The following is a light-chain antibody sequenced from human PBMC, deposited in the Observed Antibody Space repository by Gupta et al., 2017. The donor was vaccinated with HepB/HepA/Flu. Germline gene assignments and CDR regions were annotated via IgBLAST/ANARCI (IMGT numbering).Light chain of an antibody. CDR3: QHENLFPFT. Sequence: DIRMTQSPSSVSAFVGDRVTIGCRASHGIGRRLDWFQQKPGMAPKLLVSGVSKLQRGVSTIFSGSGSGTEFTLTISKLQPEDSATYYCQHENLFPFTFGGGTRVEIK. V-gene: IGKV1-12*02. CDR2: GVS. CDR1: HGIGRR. J-gene: IGKJ4*01.